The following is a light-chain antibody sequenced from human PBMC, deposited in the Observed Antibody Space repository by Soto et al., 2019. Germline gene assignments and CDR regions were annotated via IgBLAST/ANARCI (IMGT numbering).Light chain of an antibody. CDR2: GAS. V-gene: IGKV3-20*01. CDR1: QSVGSA. Sequence: SLFTHSPGTLCLSPRERATLSCRASQSVGSALSWYQQKPGQAPRLLFDGASTSATAIPASFSGSGFGTDFTLTTTSLQPEDFAVYYCQQYGDSPHTFGPGTKVDIK. CDR3: QQYGDSPHT. J-gene: IGKJ1*01.